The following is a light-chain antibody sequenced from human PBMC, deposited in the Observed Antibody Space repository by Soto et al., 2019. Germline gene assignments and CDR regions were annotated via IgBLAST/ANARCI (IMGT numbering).Light chain of an antibody. Sequence: DIQMTQSPSSVSASVGDRVTITCRASQSISSWLAWYQQKPGTVPKLLIYAASSLQSGVPSRFSGSGAGTEFTLTITCLQPEDFGTYYCQQGDSFPITFGQGPRLEIK. CDR2: AAS. CDR3: QQGDSFPIT. CDR1: QSISSW. J-gene: IGKJ5*01. V-gene: IGKV1-12*01.